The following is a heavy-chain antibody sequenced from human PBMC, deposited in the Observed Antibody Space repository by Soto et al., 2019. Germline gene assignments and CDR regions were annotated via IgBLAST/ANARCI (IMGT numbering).Heavy chain of an antibody. CDR2: TYYRSKWYN. V-gene: IGHV6-1*01. Sequence: PSQTLSLTCAISGDSVSSNSAAWNWIRQSPSRGLEWLGRTYYRSKWYNDYAVSVKSRITINPDTSKNQFSLQLNSVTPEDTAVYYCARESRGTMVTGVTKHGMDVWGQGTTVTVSS. CDR3: ARESRGTMVTGVTKHGMDV. D-gene: IGHD3-10*01. J-gene: IGHJ6*02. CDR1: GDSVSSNSAA.